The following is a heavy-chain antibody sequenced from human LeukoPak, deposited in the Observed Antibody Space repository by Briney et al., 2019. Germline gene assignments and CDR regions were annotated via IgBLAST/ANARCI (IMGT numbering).Heavy chain of an antibody. CDR1: GFSFSSYT. V-gene: IGHV3-21*01. J-gene: IGHJ4*02. Sequence: PGGSLRLSCAASGFSFSSYTVNWVRQAPGKGLEWVSSISGSSYYIYYADSVKGRFTISRDNAKNSLYLQMNSLRAEDTAVYYCARERSDGDFHPFDYWGQGTLVTVSS. D-gene: IGHD4-17*01. CDR2: ISGSSYYI. CDR3: ARERSDGDFHPFDY.